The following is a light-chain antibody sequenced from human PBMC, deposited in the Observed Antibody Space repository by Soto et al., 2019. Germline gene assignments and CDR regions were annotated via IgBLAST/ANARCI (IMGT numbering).Light chain of an antibody. J-gene: IGLJ2*01. CDR3: AAWDGSQVV. CDR1: GSNVVGNA. Sequence: QSVLTQPPSASGTPGQRVTISCSKSGSNVVGNAVNWYQHLPGTAPKLLMYSDDQRPSGVPDRFSCSKSGTSASLVINALQSEDEAVFYCAAWDGSQVVFGGGTKLTVL. V-gene: IGLV1-44*01. CDR2: SDD.